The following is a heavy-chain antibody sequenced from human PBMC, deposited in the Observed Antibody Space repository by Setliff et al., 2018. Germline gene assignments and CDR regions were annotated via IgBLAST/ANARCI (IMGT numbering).Heavy chain of an antibody. V-gene: IGHV4-59*08. CDR2: IYTSGII. CDR3: VRQPRTYVAAGPPFEY. Sequence: SETLSLTCTVSDGSISTYYWSWIRQPPGRGLEYIGYIYTSGIINYNPALKSRVIMSLDTSKNHFSLKLSSVTAADTAVYYCVRQPRTYVAAGPPFEYWGQGTLVTVSS. CDR1: DGSISTYY. D-gene: IGHD6-19*01. J-gene: IGHJ4*02.